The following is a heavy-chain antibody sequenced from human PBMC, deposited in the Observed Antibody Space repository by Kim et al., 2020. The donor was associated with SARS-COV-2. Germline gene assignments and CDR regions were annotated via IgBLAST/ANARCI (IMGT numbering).Heavy chain of an antibody. CDR1: GFTFANFW. CDR3: AYRYGHY. V-gene: IGHV3-7*01. D-gene: IGHD1-26*01. CDR2: INQDGSGI. J-gene: IGHJ4*02. Sequence: GGSLRLSCVASGFTFANFWMTWVRQAPGKGLEWVANINQDGSGIYYVGSVMGRFIISRDNAKNSLFLQMNSLRADDTAVYYCAYRYGHYWGQGTLVTVSS.